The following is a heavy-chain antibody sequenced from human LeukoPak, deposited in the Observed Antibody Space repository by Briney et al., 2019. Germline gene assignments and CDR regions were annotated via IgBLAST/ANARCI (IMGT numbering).Heavy chain of an antibody. CDR2: MNPNSGNT. CDR1: GYTFTSYD. J-gene: IGHJ6*03. D-gene: IGHD5-18*01. CDR3: ARDRGGTQLWFLYYYYMDV. V-gene: IGHV1-8*03. Sequence: ASVKVSCKASGYTFTSYDINWVRQATGQGLEWMGWMNPNSGNTGYAQKFQGRVTITRNTSISTAYMELSSLRSEDTAVYYCARDRGGTQLWFLYYYYMDVWGKGTTVTISS.